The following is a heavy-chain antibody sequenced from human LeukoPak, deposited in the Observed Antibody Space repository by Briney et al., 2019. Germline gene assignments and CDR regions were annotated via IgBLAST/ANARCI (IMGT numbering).Heavy chain of an antibody. CDR2: IKQDVNEK. Sequence: GGSLRLSWAVAGFTFRSYWMTWVRQAPGKGREWVANIKQDVNEKNYVAYVKRRFTISRDHAQNSLYLQMTSLRAEDTAVYYCAREYFYGSGSYYNGYWGQGALVTVSS. J-gene: IGHJ4*02. D-gene: IGHD3-10*01. CDR1: GFTFRSYW. CDR3: AREYFYGSGSYYNGY. V-gene: IGHV3-7*04.